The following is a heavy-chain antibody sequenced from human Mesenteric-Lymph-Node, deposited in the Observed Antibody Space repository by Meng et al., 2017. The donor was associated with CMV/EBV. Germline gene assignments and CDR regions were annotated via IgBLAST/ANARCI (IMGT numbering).Heavy chain of an antibody. CDR1: GDSVSSNSAA. CDR3: ARDSRRYLDV. CDR2: TYYRSKWYN. Sequence: ISGDSVSSNSAAWNWIRHTPSRGLEWLGRTYYRSKWYNDYAVSVKSRITVNPDTSKNPFSLHLNSVTPEDTAVYYCARDSRRYLDVWGRGTLVTVSS. V-gene: IGHV6-1*01. J-gene: IGHJ2*01.